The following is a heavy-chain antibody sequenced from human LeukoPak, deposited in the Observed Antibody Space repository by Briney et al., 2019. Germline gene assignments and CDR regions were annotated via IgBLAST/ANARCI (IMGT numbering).Heavy chain of an antibody. V-gene: IGHV1-8*01. D-gene: IGHD6-19*01. CDR2: MNPNSGNT. CDR3: ARGHNIGWYVNSFDP. J-gene: IGHJ5*02. Sequence: ASVKASCKASGYTFTSYDINWVRQASGQGLEWMGWMNPNSGNTGYAQKFRGRVTMTRNTSINTAYMELRNLRSEDTAVYFCARGHNIGWYVNSFDPWGQGTPVTVSS. CDR1: GYTFTSYD.